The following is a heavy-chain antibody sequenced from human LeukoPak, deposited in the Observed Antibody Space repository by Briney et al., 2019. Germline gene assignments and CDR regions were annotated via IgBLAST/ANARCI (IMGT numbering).Heavy chain of an antibody. Sequence: GGSLRLSCAASGFTFSNYAMRWFRQAPGKGLEWVSYISSSGAYRNHADSVKGRFTVSRDNAKNSLYLQMNCLRAEDTAIYYCAREITVAGKEGAFDIWGPGTMLTVSS. CDR2: ISSSGAYR. J-gene: IGHJ3*02. D-gene: IGHD6-19*01. V-gene: IGHV3-11*05. CDR1: GFTFSNYA. CDR3: AREITVAGKEGAFDI.